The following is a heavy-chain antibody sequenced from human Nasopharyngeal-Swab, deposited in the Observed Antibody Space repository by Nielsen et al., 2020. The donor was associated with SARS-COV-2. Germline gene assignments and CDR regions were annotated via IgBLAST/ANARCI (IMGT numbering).Heavy chain of an antibody. CDR1: GYSFTSYW. V-gene: IGHV5-10-1*01. D-gene: IGHD3-3*01. CDR2: IDPSDSYT. J-gene: IGHJ6*03. CDR3: ARQAPHYDFWSGSAYYMDV. Sequence: GEALKISCKGSGYSFTSYWISWVRQMPGKGLEWMGRIDPSDSYTNYSPSFQGHVTISADKSISTAYLQWSSLKASDTATYYCARQAPHYDFWSGSAYYMDVWGKGTTVTVSS.